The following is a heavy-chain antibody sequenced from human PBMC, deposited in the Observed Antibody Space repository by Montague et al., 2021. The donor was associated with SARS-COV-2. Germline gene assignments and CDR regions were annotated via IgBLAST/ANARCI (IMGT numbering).Heavy chain of an antibody. CDR3: ARDQLIRGVPAFDM. D-gene: IGHD3-10*01. J-gene: IGHJ3*02. CDR1: GFTFSTYN. Sequence: SLSLSFAASGFTFSTYNMNWVRQIPGKGLEWLSYISSGSGAIFYADAVKGRFTISRDNAKNSLFLQMNSLRAEDTAVYYCARDQLIRGVPAFDMWGQGTMVTVSS. V-gene: IGHV3-48*04. CDR2: ISSGSGAI.